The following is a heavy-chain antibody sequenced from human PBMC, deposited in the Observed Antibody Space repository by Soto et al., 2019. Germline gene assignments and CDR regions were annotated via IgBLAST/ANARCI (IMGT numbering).Heavy chain of an antibody. J-gene: IGHJ4*02. CDR3: ARGAWGSIHDH. V-gene: IGHV3-23*01. CDR2: ISGSGDAT. D-gene: IGHD3-16*01. CDR1: GFTFSSYG. Sequence: EVQLLESGGGLVQPGGSLRLSCGASGFTFSSYGMSWVRQGPGKGLEWVADISGSGDATHYADSVKGHFTISRDNSKNTLFLKMNSLRAEDTAIYYCARGAWGSIHDHWGQGTLVIVSS.